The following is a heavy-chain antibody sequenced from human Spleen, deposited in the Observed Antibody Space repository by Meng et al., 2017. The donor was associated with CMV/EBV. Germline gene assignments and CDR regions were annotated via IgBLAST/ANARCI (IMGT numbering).Heavy chain of an antibody. Sequence: SDYYWSWIRQPPGKGLEWIGEINHSKSTNYNPSLKSRVTISVDTSKNQFSLKLRSVTAADTAVYYCARKLLRYCSGTTCYRYYAMDGWGQGTMVTVSS. CDR3: ARKLLRYCSGTTCYRYYAMDG. J-gene: IGHJ6*02. CDR1: SDYY. CDR2: INHSKST. V-gene: IGHV4-34*01. D-gene: IGHD2-2*02.